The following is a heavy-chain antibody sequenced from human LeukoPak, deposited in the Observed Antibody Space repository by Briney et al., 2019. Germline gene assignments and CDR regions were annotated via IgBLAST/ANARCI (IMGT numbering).Heavy chain of an antibody. D-gene: IGHD1-1*01. Sequence: PGGSLRLSCAASGFTFSSYGMHWVRQAPGKGLEWVAVISYDGSNKYYADSVKGRFTISRDNSKNTLYLQMNSLRAEDTAVYYCVKDRTIVWGQGTTVTVSS. J-gene: IGHJ6*02. CDR2: ISYDGSNK. CDR3: VKDRTIV. CDR1: GFTFSSYG. V-gene: IGHV3-30*18.